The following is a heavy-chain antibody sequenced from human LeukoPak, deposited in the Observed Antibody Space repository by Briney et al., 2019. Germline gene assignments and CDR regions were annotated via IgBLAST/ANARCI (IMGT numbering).Heavy chain of an antibody. J-gene: IGHJ4*02. CDR1: GYSTSSYRY. Sequence: SETLSLTCTVSGYSTSSYRYWGWIRQPPGKGLEWIGSMYHSGSTYKNPSLTSRVTISVDTSKNQFSLKLSSVTAADTAVYYCARGGYYGSGSPTPFDYWGQGTLVTVSS. CDR2: MYHSGST. V-gene: IGHV4-38-2*02. D-gene: IGHD3-10*01. CDR3: ARGGYYGSGSPTPFDY.